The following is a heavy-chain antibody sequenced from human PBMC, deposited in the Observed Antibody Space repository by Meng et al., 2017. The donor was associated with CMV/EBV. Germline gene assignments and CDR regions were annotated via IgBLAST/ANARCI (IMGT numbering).Heavy chain of an antibody. D-gene: IGHD2-2*01. CDR1: GFTFDDYG. J-gene: IGHJ6*02. CDR3: ARDLVVPPEDYYGMDV. Sequence: ETLSLTCAASGFTFDDYGMSWVRQAPGKGLEWVSGINWNGGSTGYADSVKGRFTISRDNAKNSLYLQMNSLRAEDTALYYCARDLVVPPEDYYGMDVWGQGTTVTVSS. CDR2: INWNGGST. V-gene: IGHV3-20*04.